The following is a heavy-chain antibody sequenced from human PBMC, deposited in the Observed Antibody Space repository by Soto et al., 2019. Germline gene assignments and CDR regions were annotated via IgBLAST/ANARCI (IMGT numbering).Heavy chain of an antibody. V-gene: IGHV1-69*01. CDR1: GGTFSSYA. CDR2: IIPIFGTA. Sequence: QVQLVQSGAEVKKPGSSVKVSCKASGGTFSSYAISWVRQAPGQGLEWMGGIIPIFGTANYAQKFQGRVTSTADESTSTAYMELRSLRSEDTAVYYCAREGYAQQLVRPDVDVWGQGTTVTVSS. J-gene: IGHJ6*02. CDR3: AREGYAQQLVRPDVDV. D-gene: IGHD6-13*01.